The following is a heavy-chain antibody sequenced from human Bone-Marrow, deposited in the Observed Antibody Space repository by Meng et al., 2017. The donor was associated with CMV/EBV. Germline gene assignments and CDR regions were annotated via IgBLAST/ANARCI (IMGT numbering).Heavy chain of an antibody. J-gene: IGHJ6*02. CDR2: IRYDGSNK. Sequence: GGSRKISWAASGFTFSSYGMHWVRQAPGKGLGWVAFIRYDGSNKYYADSVKGRFTISRDNSKNTLYLQMNSLRAEDTAVYYCAKGQYYDFWSGRWLGMDVWGQGTTVTVSS. V-gene: IGHV3-30*02. D-gene: IGHD3-3*01. CDR1: GFTFSSYG. CDR3: AKGQYYDFWSGRWLGMDV.